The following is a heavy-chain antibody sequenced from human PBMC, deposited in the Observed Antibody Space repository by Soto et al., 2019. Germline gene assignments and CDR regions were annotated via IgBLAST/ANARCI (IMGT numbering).Heavy chain of an antibody. CDR1: GFTFSSYA. V-gene: IGHV3-30-3*01. Sequence: QVQLVESGGGVVQPGRSLRLSCAASGFTFSSYAMHWVRQAPGKGLEWVAVISYDGGNKYYADSVKGRFTISRDNSKDTLYLQMNSLRAADTAVYYCARGVVVTAYFSYGGRGTVVAV. CDR2: ISYDGGNK. J-gene: IGHJ4*02. D-gene: IGHD2-21*02. CDR3: ARGVVVTAYFSY.